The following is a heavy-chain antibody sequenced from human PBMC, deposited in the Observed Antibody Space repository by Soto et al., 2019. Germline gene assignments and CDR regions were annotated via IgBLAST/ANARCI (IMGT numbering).Heavy chain of an antibody. J-gene: IGHJ4*02. Sequence: GGSLRLSCAASGLTVSSSYMSWVRQAPGKGLQWVSVIYSAGSTYYANSVKGRFTISRDISTNMVYLRMSSLTDEDTAVYYCAKAVGIEVVAGAGWYFHYFDYWGQGTLVTVSS. CDR1: GLTVSSSY. CDR3: AKAVGIEVVAGAGWYFHYFDY. CDR2: IYSAGST. D-gene: IGHD2-15*01. V-gene: IGHV3-53*01.